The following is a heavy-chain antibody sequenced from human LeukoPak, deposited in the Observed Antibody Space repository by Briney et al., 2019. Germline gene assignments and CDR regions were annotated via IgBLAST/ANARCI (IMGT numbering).Heavy chain of an antibody. CDR3: ARGGNLDY. CDR2: TSVNNGDT. CDR1: GYMFNLYG. Sequence: ASVKVSCKVSGYMFNLYGISWVRQAPGQGLEWMAWTSVNNGDTKYGQKFQGRVTVTTDTSTSTVYMELSSLRSEDTAVYYCARGGNLDYWGQGTLVTVSS. V-gene: IGHV1-18*01. J-gene: IGHJ4*02.